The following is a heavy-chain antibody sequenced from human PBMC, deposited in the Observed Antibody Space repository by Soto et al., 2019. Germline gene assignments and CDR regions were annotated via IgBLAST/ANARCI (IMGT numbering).Heavy chain of an antibody. D-gene: IGHD3-22*01. Sequence: GGSLRLSCAASGFTFSSYWMHWVRQAPGKGLVWVSRINSDGSSTSYADSVKGRFTISRDNAKNTLYLQLNSLRAEDTAVYYCARDRRSGYYPMDDYWGQGTLVTVSS. CDR1: GFTFSSYW. CDR2: INSDGSST. J-gene: IGHJ4*02. CDR3: ARDRRSGYYPMDDY. V-gene: IGHV3-74*01.